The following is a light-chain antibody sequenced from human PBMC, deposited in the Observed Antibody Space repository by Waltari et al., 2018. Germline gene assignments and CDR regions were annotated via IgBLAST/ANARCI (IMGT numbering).Light chain of an antibody. V-gene: IGLV2-14*03. J-gene: IGLJ1*01. Sequence: QSALTQPPSVSGYPGQSTTITCTGPSSDVVATNYVYWYQQHPGTAPNFMIYEVTKRPPGVSIRFSGSKSGNTASLTISGLQAEDEADYYCCSYSVNSTYIFGTGTKVTVL. CDR1: SSDVVATNY. CDR3: CSYSVNSTYI. CDR2: EVT.